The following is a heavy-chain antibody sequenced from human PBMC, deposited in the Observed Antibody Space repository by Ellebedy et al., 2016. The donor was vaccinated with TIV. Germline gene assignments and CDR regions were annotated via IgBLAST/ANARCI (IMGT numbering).Heavy chain of an antibody. D-gene: IGHD3-22*01. CDR1: GGSISSYY. Sequence: SETLSLTXSVSGGSISSYYWTWIRQPAGKGLEWIGRIDSRGTRYSPSLESRVTMSVDTSKSQLYLNLYSVTAADTAVYYCARGPYDGTGYYYANWGQGTLVTVSS. V-gene: IGHV4-4*07. CDR3: ARGPYDGTGYYYAN. CDR2: IDSRGT. J-gene: IGHJ4*02.